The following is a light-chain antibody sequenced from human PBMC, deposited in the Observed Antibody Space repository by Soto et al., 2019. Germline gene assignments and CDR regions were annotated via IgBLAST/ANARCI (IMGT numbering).Light chain of an antibody. CDR3: VAWDDYLNGWV. Sequence: QLVLTQPPSASGTPGQRVTISCSGSSSNIGSNSVNWYQQLPGTAPKLLIYTNDQWPSGVPDRFSGSKSGTSAPLAISGLQSEDEADYYCVAWDDYLNGWVFGGGTKLTVL. CDR2: TND. V-gene: IGLV1-44*01. J-gene: IGLJ3*02. CDR1: SSNIGSNS.